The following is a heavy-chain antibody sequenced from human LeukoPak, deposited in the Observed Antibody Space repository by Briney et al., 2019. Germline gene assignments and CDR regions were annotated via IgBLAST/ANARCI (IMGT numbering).Heavy chain of an antibody. Sequence: ASVKVSCKTSEYTFTGYYMHWVRQAPGQGLEWMGRINPNTGGTDYAQRFQGRVTMTRDKSITTAYMELSRLRSDDTAVYYCVRKYNSGPIAHFDFWGQGTLVTVSS. J-gene: IGHJ4*02. D-gene: IGHD1-26*01. CDR2: INPNTGGT. CDR3: VRKYNSGPIAHFDF. CDR1: EYTFTGYY. V-gene: IGHV1-2*06.